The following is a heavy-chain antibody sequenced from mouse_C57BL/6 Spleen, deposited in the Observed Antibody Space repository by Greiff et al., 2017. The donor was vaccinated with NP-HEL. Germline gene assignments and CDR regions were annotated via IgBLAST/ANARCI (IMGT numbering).Heavy chain of an antibody. V-gene: IGHV5-6*01. CDR1: GFTFSSYG. CDR3: ARHGTGTGTPFDY. J-gene: IGHJ2*01. Sequence: EVMLVESGGDLVKPGGSLKLSCAASGFTFSSYGMSWVRQTPDKRLEWVATISSGGSYTYYPDSVKGRFTISRDNAKNTLYLQMSSLKSEDTAMYYCARHGTGTGTPFDYWGQGTTLTVSS. D-gene: IGHD4-1*01. CDR2: ISSGGSYT.